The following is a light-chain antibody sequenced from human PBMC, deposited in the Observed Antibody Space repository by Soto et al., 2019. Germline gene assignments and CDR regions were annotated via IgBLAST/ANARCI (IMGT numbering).Light chain of an antibody. J-gene: IGLJ2*01. Sequence: QSALTQPASVSGSPGQSITISCTGTSSDVGGYNYVSWYQQHPGKAPKLMIYDVSNRPSGVSNRFSGSKSGNTASLTISGLQAEDEADHYCSSYTRSSTLVVFGGGTKLTVL. CDR1: SSDVGGYNY. V-gene: IGLV2-14*01. CDR2: DVS. CDR3: SSYTRSSTLVV.